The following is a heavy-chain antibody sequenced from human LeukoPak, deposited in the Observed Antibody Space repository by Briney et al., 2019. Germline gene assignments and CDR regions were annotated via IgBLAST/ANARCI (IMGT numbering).Heavy chain of an antibody. CDR3: AGGGQLLPIDY. CDR2: INHSGST. D-gene: IGHD2-2*01. Sequence: SETLALTCAVYGGSFSGYYWSWIRQPPGKGLEWIGEINHSGSTNYNPSLKSRVTISVDTSKNQFSLKLSSVTAADTAVYYCAGGGQLLPIDYWGQGTLVTVSS. V-gene: IGHV4-34*01. J-gene: IGHJ4*02. CDR1: GGSFSGYY.